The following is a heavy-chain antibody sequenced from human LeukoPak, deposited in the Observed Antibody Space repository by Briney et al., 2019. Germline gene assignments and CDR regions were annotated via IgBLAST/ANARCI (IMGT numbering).Heavy chain of an antibody. D-gene: IGHD1-26*01. CDR1: GFTFRSYE. J-gene: IGHJ3*02. CDR2: IRSSGSNM. Sequence: GGSLRLSCAASGFTFRSYEMSWVRQAPGKGLEWIAYIRSSGSNMYYADSVRGRFSISRGNAKDSLYLQMNSLRAEDTAIYYCARDGLSGDQAFDAFDIWGQGTMVTVSS. V-gene: IGHV3-48*03. CDR3: ARDGLSGDQAFDAFDI.